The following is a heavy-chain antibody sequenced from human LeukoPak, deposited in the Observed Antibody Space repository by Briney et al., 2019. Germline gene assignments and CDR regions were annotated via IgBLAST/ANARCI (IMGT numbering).Heavy chain of an antibody. V-gene: IGHV3-30*18. Sequence: PGRSLRLSCAASGFIFNIYGMHWVRQAPGKGLEWVAAISYDGITEYYADSVKGRFAISRDNSNNTLYLQMNSLRSEDTAVYYCTKDRGSGSYPESFDPWGQGALVTVSS. J-gene: IGHJ5*02. CDR1: GFIFNIYG. CDR2: ISYDGITE. D-gene: IGHD3-10*01. CDR3: TKDRGSGSYPESFDP.